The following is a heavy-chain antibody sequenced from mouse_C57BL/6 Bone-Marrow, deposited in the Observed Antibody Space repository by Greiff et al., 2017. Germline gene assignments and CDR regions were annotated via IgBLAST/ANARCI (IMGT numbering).Heavy chain of an antibody. CDR1: GYTFTSYG. J-gene: IGHJ4*01. CDR2: IYPRSGNT. CDR3: ARDRLLPLYYAMHH. V-gene: IGHV1-81*01. Sequence: QVQLQQSGAELARPGASVKLSCEASGYTFTSYGISWVKQRTGQGLEWIGEIYPRSGNTYYNAKFKGKATLTADKSSSTEYMELRSLTSEDSAVYFCARDRLLPLYYAMHHWGQGTSGTVSS. D-gene: IGHD2-3*01.